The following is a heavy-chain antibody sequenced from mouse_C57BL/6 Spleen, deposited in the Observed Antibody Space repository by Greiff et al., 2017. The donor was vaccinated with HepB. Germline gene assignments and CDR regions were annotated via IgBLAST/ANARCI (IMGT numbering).Heavy chain of an antibody. CDR1: GFTFSDYY. J-gene: IGHJ1*03. CDR3: ARDYGSLYWYFDV. CDR2: INYDGSST. D-gene: IGHD1-1*01. Sequence: EVKLVDSEGGLVQPGSSMKLSCTASGFTFSDYYMAWVRQVPEKGLEWVANINYDGSSTYYLDSLKSRFIISRDNAKNILYLQMSSLKSEDTATYYCARDYGSLYWYFDVWGTGTTVTVSS. V-gene: IGHV5-16*01.